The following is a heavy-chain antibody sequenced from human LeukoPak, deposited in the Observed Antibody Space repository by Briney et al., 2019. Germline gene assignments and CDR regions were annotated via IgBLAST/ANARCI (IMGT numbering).Heavy chain of an antibody. V-gene: IGHV1-18*01. CDR1: GYTFTGYG. J-gene: IGHJ4*02. D-gene: IGHD4-17*01. CDR2: ISAYNGNT. Sequence: GASVKVSCKASGYTFTGYGISWVRQAPGQGLEWMGWISAYNGNTNYAQKLQGRVTMTTDTSTSTAYMELRSLRSDDTAVYYCARGDYGDYSVSYYFDYWGQGTLVTVSS. CDR3: ARGDYGDYSVSYYFDY.